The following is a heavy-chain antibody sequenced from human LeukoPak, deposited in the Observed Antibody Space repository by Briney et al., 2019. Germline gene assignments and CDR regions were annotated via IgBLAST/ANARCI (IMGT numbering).Heavy chain of an antibody. J-gene: IGHJ5*02. CDR1: GGSISSSSYY. CDR2: IYYSGST. CDR3: ANEKWFGELYWFDP. Sequence: PSETLSLTCTVSGGSISSSSYYWGWIRQPPGKGLEWIGSIYYSGSTYYNPSLKSRVTISVDTSKNQFSLKLSSVTAADTAVYYCANEKWFGELYWFDPWGQGTLVTVSS. V-gene: IGHV4-39*01. D-gene: IGHD3-10*01.